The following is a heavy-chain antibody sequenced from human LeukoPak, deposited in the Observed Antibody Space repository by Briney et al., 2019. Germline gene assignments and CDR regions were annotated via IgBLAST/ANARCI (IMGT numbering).Heavy chain of an antibody. CDR2: ISSSGSTI. Sequence: GGSLRLSCAASGFTFSDYYMSWIRQAPGKGLEWVSYISSSGSTIYYADSVKGRFTISRDNAKNSLYLQMNGLRAEDTAVYYCARGPPPCSSTSCYGDLDYWGQGTLVTVSS. CDR3: ARGPPPCSSTSCYGDLDY. D-gene: IGHD2-2*01. J-gene: IGHJ4*02. CDR1: GFTFSDYY. V-gene: IGHV3-11*01.